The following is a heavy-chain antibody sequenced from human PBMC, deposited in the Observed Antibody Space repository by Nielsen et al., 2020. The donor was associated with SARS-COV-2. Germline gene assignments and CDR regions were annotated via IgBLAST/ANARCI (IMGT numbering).Heavy chain of an antibody. Sequence: GESLKISCAASGFTFSNYAIHWVRQAPGKGLEWVAVISYDGTNKYYADSVKGRFTISRDNPKNTMYLQINSLRPDDAAVYHCARGRDEYSYGYGGFDYWGQGTLVTVSS. CDR1: GFTFSNYA. CDR2: ISYDGTNK. CDR3: ARGRDEYSYGYGGFDY. J-gene: IGHJ4*02. V-gene: IGHV3-30-3*01. D-gene: IGHD5-18*01.